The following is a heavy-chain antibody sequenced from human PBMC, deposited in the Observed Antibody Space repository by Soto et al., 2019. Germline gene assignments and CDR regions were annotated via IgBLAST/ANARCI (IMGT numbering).Heavy chain of an antibody. CDR2: MNPGSGDT. D-gene: IGHD3-10*01. Sequence: ASAKVSCKASGYTFTNNGVTWVRQATGQGLEWMGWMNPGSGDTGYAQKFQGRVTMTRNISIATAYMELSSLRSEDTATYYCARMASFGSLNWFDPWGQGTLVTVSS. V-gene: IGHV1-8*01. CDR1: GYTFTNNG. J-gene: IGHJ5*02. CDR3: ARMASFGSLNWFDP.